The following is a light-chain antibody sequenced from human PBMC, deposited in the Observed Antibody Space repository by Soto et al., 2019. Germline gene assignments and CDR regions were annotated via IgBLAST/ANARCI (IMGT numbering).Light chain of an antibody. V-gene: IGKV3-11*01. J-gene: IGKJ1*01. CDR3: QQRGDWPRT. CDR2: DSS. CDR1: QSFSNN. Sequence: EIVLTQSPATLSLSPGERATLSCRASQSFSNNLAWYQQKPGQAPRLLIYDSSTRATGIPPRFSGSGSGTDFTLTIRSLEPADFAVYYCQQRGDWPRTFGQGTKVEIK.